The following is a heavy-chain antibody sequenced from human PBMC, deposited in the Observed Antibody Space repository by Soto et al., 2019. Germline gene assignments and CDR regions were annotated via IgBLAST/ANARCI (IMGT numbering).Heavy chain of an antibody. CDR2: ISSRSSFI. V-gene: IGHV3-21*01. Sequence: GGSLRLSCAASGFIFSNYIMNWVRQAPGKGLEWVSYISSRSSFIYYADSVKGRFTISRDNARNSLYLEMNSLRAEDTAVYYCARTPDLLTGSYLGEYMDVWGKGTTVTVSS. D-gene: IGHD3-9*01. J-gene: IGHJ6*03. CDR1: GFIFSNYI. CDR3: ARTPDLLTGSYLGEYMDV.